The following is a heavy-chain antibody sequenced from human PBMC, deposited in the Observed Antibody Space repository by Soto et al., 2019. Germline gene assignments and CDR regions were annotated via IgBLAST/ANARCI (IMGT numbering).Heavy chain of an antibody. Sequence: QVQLVESGGGVVQPGRPLRLSCPASGFTFSSHSIQWVRQAPGKGLEWVAVISYDGSIKYYADSVKGRFTISRDNSKNTAYLQMNSLRAEDTAVFYCAREWSTSGDLDYWGQGTLVIVSS. J-gene: IGHJ4*02. D-gene: IGHD3-10*01. CDR3: AREWSTSGDLDY. CDR1: GFTFSSHS. V-gene: IGHV3-30-3*01. CDR2: ISYDGSIK.